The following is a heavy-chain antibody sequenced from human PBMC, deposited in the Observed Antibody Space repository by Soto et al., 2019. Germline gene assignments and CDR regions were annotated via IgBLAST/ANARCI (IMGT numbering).Heavy chain of an antibody. CDR2: ISSSSSYI. D-gene: IGHD2-21*02. J-gene: IGHJ3*02. CDR1: GFTFSSYS. V-gene: IGHV3-21*01. CDR3: ARGDPGGNSNDAFDI. Sequence: EVQLVESGGGLVKPGGSLRLSCAASGFTFSSYSMNWVRQAPGKGLEWVSSISSSSSYIYYADSVKGRFTISRDNAKNSLYLQMNSLRAEDTAVYYCARGDPGGNSNDAFDIWGQGTMVTVSS.